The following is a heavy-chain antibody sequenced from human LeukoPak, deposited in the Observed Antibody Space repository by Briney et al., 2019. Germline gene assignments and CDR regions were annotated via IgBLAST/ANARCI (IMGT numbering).Heavy chain of an antibody. V-gene: IGHV1-18*01. Sequence: ASVTVSCKASGYTFTSYGISWVRQAPGQGLEWMGWISAYNGNTNYAQKLQGRVTMTTDTSTSTAYMELRSLRSDDTAVYYCAREKTPAYYDFWSGYYTHPDMDVWGKGTTVTVSS. CDR2: ISAYNGNT. J-gene: IGHJ6*03. CDR3: AREKTPAYYDFWSGYYTHPDMDV. D-gene: IGHD3-3*01. CDR1: GYTFTSYG.